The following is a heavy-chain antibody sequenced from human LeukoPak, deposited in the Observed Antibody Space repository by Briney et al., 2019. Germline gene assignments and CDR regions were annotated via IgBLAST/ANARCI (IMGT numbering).Heavy chain of an antibody. Sequence: GGSLRLSCAASGFTFNYAWMSWVRQVPGRGLEWVGQTVSEIDGGTTDYATPVKGRFTISRDDSKSTLYLQMNSLKIEDTAVYYCTTDEDWNYARKDVWGQGATVIVSS. CDR3: TTDEDWNYARKDV. CDR2: TVSEIDGGTT. CDR1: GFTFNYAW. V-gene: IGHV3-15*04. D-gene: IGHD1-7*01. J-gene: IGHJ6*02.